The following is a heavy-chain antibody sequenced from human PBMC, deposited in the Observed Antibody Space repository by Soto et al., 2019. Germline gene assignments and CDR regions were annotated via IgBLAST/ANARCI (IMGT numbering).Heavy chain of an antibody. CDR2: ISGSGGST. V-gene: IGHV3-23*01. CDR1: GFTFSSDA. CDR3: ANSIPYCSGGSCYP. D-gene: IGHD2-15*01. Sequence: EVQLLESGGGLVQPGGSLRLSCAASGFTFSSDAMSWVRQAPGKGLEWVSAISGSGGSTYYADSVKGRFTISRDNSKNTLDLQMNSLRADDTAVYYCANSIPYCSGGSCYPWGQGTLVTVSS. J-gene: IGHJ4*02.